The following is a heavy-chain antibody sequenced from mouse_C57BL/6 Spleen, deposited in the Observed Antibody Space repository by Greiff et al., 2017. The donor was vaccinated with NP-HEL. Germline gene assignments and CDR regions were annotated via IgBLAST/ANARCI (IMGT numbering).Heavy chain of an antibody. J-gene: IGHJ4*01. Sequence: EVKLMESGGGLVQPGGSLKLSCAASGFTFSDYYMYWVRQTPEKRLEWVAYISNGGGSTYYPDTVKGRFTISRDNAKNTLYLQMSRLKSEDTAMYYCARRYGNYLYAMDYWGQGTSVTVSS. CDR3: ARRYGNYLYAMDY. CDR2: ISNGGGST. V-gene: IGHV5-12*01. D-gene: IGHD2-1*01. CDR1: GFTFSDYY.